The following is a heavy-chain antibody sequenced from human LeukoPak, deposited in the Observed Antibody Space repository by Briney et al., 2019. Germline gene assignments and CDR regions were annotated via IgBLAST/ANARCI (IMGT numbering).Heavy chain of an antibody. CDR1: GFTFSDYW. D-gene: IGHD1-26*01. Sequence: GGSLRLSCAASGFTFSDYWMTWFRQAPGKGPERVASIEQDGSDIQYVDFVKGRFTISRDNGRNSVYLQMNSLRVEDTAVYYCARVTAWGYFDYWGQGTLVSASS. J-gene: IGHJ4*02. V-gene: IGHV3-7*01. CDR3: ARVTAWGYFDY. CDR2: IEQDGSDI.